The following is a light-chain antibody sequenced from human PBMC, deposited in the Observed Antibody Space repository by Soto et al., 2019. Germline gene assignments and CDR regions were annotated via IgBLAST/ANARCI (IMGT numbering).Light chain of an antibody. CDR2: YTS. Sequence: DIQMTQSPFSLSASVRDRVTITCRARQRISYHLNWYQQRQGEAPGLLIYYTSTLQSGVPSKFSGSESGTDLTLTIRSLQPEDFATNCCPQSYSTPWTFGQGTKVDIK. J-gene: IGKJ1*01. CDR1: QRISYH. CDR3: PQSYSTPWT. V-gene: IGKV1-39*01.